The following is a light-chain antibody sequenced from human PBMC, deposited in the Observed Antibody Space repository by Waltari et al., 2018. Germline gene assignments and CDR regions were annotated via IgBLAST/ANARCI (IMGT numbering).Light chain of an antibody. V-gene: IGKV3-20*01. J-gene: IGKJ1*01. CDR3: QQYGASPRT. Sequence: EIVLTQSPGTLSLSPGERATLSCRASQSVSSSYVAWYQQKPGQTPRPLIYGASNRATGIPDKFSGSGSGTDFTLTISRLEPEDFAVYYCQQYGASPRTFGQGTKVEIK. CDR2: GAS. CDR1: QSVSSSY.